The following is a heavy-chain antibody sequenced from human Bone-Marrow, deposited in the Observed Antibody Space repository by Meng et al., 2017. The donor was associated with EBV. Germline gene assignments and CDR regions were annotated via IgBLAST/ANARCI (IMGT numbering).Heavy chain of an antibody. V-gene: IGHV4-39*01. CDR2: VHYTGST. CDR3: ARPFPSWQSPRLDPFGA. J-gene: IGHJ5*02. D-gene: IGHD6-19*01. CDR1: GDSISSFFY. Sequence: RASGPGKVEPSGTPPLPCPVPGDSISSFFYWGWIRQPPGRGLEWIGSVHYTGSTYYSPSLKSRVTVSVDTSKNQFSLRLTSVTATDTAVYYCARPFPSWQSPRLDPFGAWGQGTLVTVSS.